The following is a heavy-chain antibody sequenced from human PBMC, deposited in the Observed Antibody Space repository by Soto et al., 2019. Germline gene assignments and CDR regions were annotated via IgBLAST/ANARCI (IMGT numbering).Heavy chain of an antibody. V-gene: IGHV4-59*01. J-gene: IGHJ4*01. CDR1: GGSFSGYY. CDR3: AREYSYDSSGIGFAD. CDR2: LYYSGSP. Sequence: QVQLQESGPGLVKPSETLSLTCSVSGGSFSGYYWSWIRQPPGKGLEWIGALYYSGSPIYNPSLTRRVPISVAAARTHFPLMLQSVTAADTSVYYCAREYSYDSSGIGFADWGHGALVIVSS. D-gene: IGHD3-22*01.